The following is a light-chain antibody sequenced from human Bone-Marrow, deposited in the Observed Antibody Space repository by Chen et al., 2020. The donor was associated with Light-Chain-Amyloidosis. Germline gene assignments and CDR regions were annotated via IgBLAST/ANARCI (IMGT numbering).Light chain of an antibody. CDR3: QSADSRGTYEVI. CDR1: DLPTKY. V-gene: IGLV3-25*03. J-gene: IGLJ2*01. CDR2: RAS. Sequence: SYELTQPPSVSVSPGQTARITCSGDDLPTKYAFWYQQKPGQAPVLVIHRASERPSGISDLFSGSSSGTTATLTISGVQAEDEADYHCQSADSRGTYEVILGGGTKLTVL.